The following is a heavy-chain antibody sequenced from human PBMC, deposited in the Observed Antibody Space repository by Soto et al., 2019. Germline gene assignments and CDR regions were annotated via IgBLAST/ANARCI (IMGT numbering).Heavy chain of an antibody. Sequence: SETLSLTCTVAGGSVSSGSYYWSWIRQPPGKGLEWIGYIYYSGSNNYKPSLKRRVTISVATYKNQFSLTLSPVTAKDTDAYYCARSEIYYGSGSHYAYWGQRTLVTVSS. CDR1: GGSVSSGSYY. V-gene: IGHV4-61*01. D-gene: IGHD3-10*01. CDR3: ARSEIYYGSGSHYAY. J-gene: IGHJ4*02. CDR2: IYYSGSN.